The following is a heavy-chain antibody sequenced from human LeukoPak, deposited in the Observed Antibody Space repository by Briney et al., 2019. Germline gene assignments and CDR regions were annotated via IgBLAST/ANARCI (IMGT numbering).Heavy chain of an antibody. CDR1: GFTFDDYA. CDR3: AKEGRRGVTLVSEAYYFDY. V-gene: IGHV3-9*01. Sequence: GGSLRLSCAASGFTFDDYAMHWVRQAPGKGLEWVSGISWNSGSIGYADSVKGRFTISRDNAKNSLYLQMNSLRAEDTALYYCAKEGRRGVTLVSEAYYFDYWGQGTLVTVSS. D-gene: IGHD2-21*02. J-gene: IGHJ4*02. CDR2: ISWNSGSI.